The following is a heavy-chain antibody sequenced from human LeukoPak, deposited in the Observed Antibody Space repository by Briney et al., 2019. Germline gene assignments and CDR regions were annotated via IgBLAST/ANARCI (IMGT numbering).Heavy chain of an antibody. CDR2: IYYSGST. D-gene: IGHD2-2*03. Sequence: SETLSLTCTVSGGSISSYYWSWIRQPPGKGLEWIGNIYYSGSTNYNPSLKSRVTISVDTSKNQFSLKLSSVTAADTAVYYCARAKYGYCSSTSCYATVYFDYWGQGTLVTVSS. CDR1: GGSISSYY. CDR3: ARAKYGYCSSTSCYATVYFDY. J-gene: IGHJ4*02. V-gene: IGHV4-59*01.